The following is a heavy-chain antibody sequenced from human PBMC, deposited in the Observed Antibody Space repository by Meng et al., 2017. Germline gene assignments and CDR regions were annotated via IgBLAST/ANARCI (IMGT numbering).Heavy chain of an antibody. Sequence: QVQLGHAGAEVKKPGASVKVSCKAYGYTFTSYAMHWVRQAPGQRLEWMGWISAYNGNTNYAQKLQGRVTMTTDTSTSTAYMELRSLRSDDTAVYYCARVGLKLGPSRGSWYFDLWGRGTLVTVSS. CDR1: GYTFTSYA. D-gene: IGHD7-27*01. V-gene: IGHV1-18*01. CDR2: ISAYNGNT. CDR3: ARVGLKLGPSRGSWYFDL. J-gene: IGHJ2*01.